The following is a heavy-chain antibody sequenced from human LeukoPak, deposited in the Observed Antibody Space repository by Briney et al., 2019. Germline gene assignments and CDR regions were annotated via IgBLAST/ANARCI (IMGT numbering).Heavy chain of an antibody. CDR2: ISAYNGNT. CDR1: GYTFTSYG. CDR3: ARDNDSRDPPHFDY. V-gene: IGHV1-18*01. J-gene: IGHJ4*02. Sequence: ASVKVSCKASGYTFTSYGISRVRQAPGQGLEWMGWISAYNGNTNYAQKLQGRVTVTTDTSTSTAYMELRSLRSDDTAVYYCARDNDSRDPPHFDYWGQGTLVTVSS. D-gene: IGHD3-16*01.